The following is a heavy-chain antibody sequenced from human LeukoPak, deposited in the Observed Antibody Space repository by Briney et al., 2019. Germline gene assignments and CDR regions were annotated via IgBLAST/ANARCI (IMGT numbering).Heavy chain of an antibody. CDR2: INRGASTI. V-gene: IGHV3-48*03. J-gene: IGHJ6*02. Sequence: GGSLRLSCAASGFSLSTYEMNWVRQAPGKGLEWVSYINRGASTIFYADSVKGRFTISRDNAKNSLYLQVSSLRAEDTAVYYCARVEGYCSSKSCPYYHYGMDVWGQGTTVIVSS. D-gene: IGHD2-2*01. CDR3: ARVEGYCSSKSCPYYHYGMDV. CDR1: GFSLSTYE.